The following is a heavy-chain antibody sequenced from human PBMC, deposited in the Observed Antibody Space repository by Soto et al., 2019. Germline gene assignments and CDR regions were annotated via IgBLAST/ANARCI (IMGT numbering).Heavy chain of an antibody. D-gene: IGHD3-10*01. CDR3: SRENDAYGFDF. Sequence: QVQLVQSGATQEKPGASVKVSCEAFGYSFDSYAYSWVRQAPGQGLEWMGRIGSGDTNYEQKHQGRVTMTTDTATNTAKMELRILRPDATAMYVFSRENDAYGFDFWGQGTMVTVSS. CDR2: IGSGDT. CDR1: GYSFDSYA. V-gene: IGHV1-18*01. J-gene: IGHJ4*01.